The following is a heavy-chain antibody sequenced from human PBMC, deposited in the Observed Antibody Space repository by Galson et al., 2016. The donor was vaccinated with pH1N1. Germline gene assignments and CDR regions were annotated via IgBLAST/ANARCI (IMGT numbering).Heavy chain of an antibody. Sequence: PALVKPTQTLTLTCTFSGFSLSTSGMGVGWIRQPPGKALEWLAVIYWNDDKRYSPSLKSRLTITKDTSKNQVVLTMTSMDPVDTATYYCAHNNYGDYVNWFDPWGQGTLVTVSS. V-gene: IGHV2-5*01. CDR1: GFSLSTSGMG. D-gene: IGHD4-17*01. CDR2: IYWNDDK. CDR3: AHNNYGDYVNWFDP. J-gene: IGHJ5*02.